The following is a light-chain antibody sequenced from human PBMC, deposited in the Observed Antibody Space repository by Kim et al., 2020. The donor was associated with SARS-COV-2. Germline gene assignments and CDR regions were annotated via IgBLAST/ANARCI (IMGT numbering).Light chain of an antibody. CDR1: SNDIGSYHL. CDR2: EVN. J-gene: IGLJ2*01. CDR3: CSYASSSSFDVV. Sequence: QSALTQPASVSGSPGQSITISCTGTSNDIGSYHLVSWYQQHPGKAPQVIIFEVNQRPSGISNRFSGSKSGNTASLTISGLQAEDEADYYCCSYASSSSFDVVFGGGTQLTRP. V-gene: IGLV2-23*02.